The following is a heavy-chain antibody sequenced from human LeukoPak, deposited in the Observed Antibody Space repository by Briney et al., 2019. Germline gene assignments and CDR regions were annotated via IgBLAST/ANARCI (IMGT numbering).Heavy chain of an antibody. Sequence: GGSLRLSCAASGFTFSNAWMSWVRQAPGKGLEWVGRIKSKTDGGTTDYAAPVKGRFTISRDDSKNTLYLQMNSLKTEDTAVYYCTTGGLTVTTGYFDYWGQGTLVTVSS. CDR3: TTGGLTVTTGYFDY. D-gene: IGHD4-17*01. J-gene: IGHJ4*02. CDR2: IKSKTDGGTT. CDR1: GFTFSNAW. V-gene: IGHV3-15*01.